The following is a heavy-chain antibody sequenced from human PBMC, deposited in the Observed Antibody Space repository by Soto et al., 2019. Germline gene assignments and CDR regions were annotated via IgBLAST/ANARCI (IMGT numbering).Heavy chain of an antibody. CDR2: IYYSGST. J-gene: IGHJ4*02. Sequence: LSLTCTVSGGSISSSSYYWGWIRQPPGKGLEWIGSIYYSGSTYYNPSLKSRVTISVDTSKNQFSLKLSSVTAADTAVYYCARHSRGLGYCSSTSCYTPFDYWGQGTLVTVSS. D-gene: IGHD2-2*02. CDR1: GGSISSSSYY. V-gene: IGHV4-39*01. CDR3: ARHSRGLGYCSSTSCYTPFDY.